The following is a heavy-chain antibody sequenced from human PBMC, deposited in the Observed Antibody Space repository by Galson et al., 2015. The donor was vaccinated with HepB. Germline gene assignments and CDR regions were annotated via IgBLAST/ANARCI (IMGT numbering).Heavy chain of an antibody. J-gene: IGHJ6*02. CDR3: ARDAVVLMVYAIGYYYYGMDV. V-gene: IGHV3-21*01. Sequence: SLRLSCAASGFTFSSYSMNWVRQAPGKGLEWVSSISSSSSYIYYADSVKGRFTISRDNAKNSLYLQMNSLRAEDTAVYYCARDAVVLMVYAIGYYYYGMDVWGQGTTVTVSS. CDR2: ISSSSSYI. CDR1: GFTFSSYS. D-gene: IGHD2-8*01.